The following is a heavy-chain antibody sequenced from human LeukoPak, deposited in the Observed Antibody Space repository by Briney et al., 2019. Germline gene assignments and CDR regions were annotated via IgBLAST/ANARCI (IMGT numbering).Heavy chain of an antibody. CDR2: IYTSGST. CDR3: ARGQTTKVLRYFDWFRYYYMDV. CDR1: GGSISSGSYY. D-gene: IGHD3-9*01. J-gene: IGHJ6*03. Sequence: KSSETLSLTCTVSGGSISSGSYYWSWIRQPAGKGLEWIGRIYTSGSTNYNPSLKSRVTISVDTSKNQFSLKLSSVTAADTAVYYCARGQTTKVLRYFDWFRYYYMDVWGKGTTVTVSS. V-gene: IGHV4-61*02.